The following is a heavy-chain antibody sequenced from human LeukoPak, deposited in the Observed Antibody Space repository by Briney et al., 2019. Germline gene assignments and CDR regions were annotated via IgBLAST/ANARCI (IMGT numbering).Heavy chain of an antibody. J-gene: IGHJ4*02. CDR1: GGTFSSYA. V-gene: IGHV1-18*01. D-gene: IGHD1-26*01. CDR3: ARVGPIVGATSYFDY. CDR2: ISAYNGNT. Sequence: ASVKVSCKASGGTFSSYAISWVRQAPGQGLEWMGWISAYNGNTNYAQKLQGRVTMTTDTSTSTAYMELRSLRSDDTAVYYCARVGPIVGATSYFDYWGQGTLVTVSS.